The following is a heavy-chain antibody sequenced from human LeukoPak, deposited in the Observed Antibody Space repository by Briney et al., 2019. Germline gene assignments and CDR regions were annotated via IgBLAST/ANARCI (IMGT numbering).Heavy chain of an antibody. CDR3: ARDKLPGYSSSWYLYYYYGMDV. CDR2: IYSGGST. J-gene: IGHJ6*02. CDR1: GFTVSSNY. D-gene: IGHD6-13*01. V-gene: IGHV3-53*05. Sequence: GGSLRLSCAASGFTVSSNYMSWVRQAPGKGLEWVSVIYSGGSTYYADSVKGRFTISRDNSKNTLYLQMNSLRAEDTAVYYCARDKLPGYSSSWYLYYYYGMDVWGQGTTVTVSS.